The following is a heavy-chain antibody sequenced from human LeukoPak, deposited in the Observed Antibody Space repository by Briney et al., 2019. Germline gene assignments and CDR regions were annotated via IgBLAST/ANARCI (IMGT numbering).Heavy chain of an antibody. Sequence: GGSLRLSCTVSGFTVSSNSMSWVRQAPGKGLEWVSFIYSGGNTHYSDSVKGRFTISRDNAKNSLYLQMNSLRAEDTAVYYCARYGMRTKAAAGVDYWGQGTLVTVSS. CDR3: ARYGMRTKAAAGVDY. D-gene: IGHD6-13*01. V-gene: IGHV3-53*01. CDR1: GFTVSSNS. J-gene: IGHJ4*02. CDR2: IYSGGNT.